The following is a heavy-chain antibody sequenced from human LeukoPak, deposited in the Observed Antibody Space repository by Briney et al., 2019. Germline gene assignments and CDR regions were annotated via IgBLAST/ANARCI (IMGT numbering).Heavy chain of an antibody. D-gene: IGHD3-10*01. CDR2: IYYGGST. CDR1: GGSISSYY. Sequence: PSETLSLTCTVSGGSISSYYWSWIRRPPGKGLEWIGYIYYGGSTNYNPSLKSRVTISVDTSKNQFSLKLSSVTAADTAVYYCARVGDYYGSPFDYWGQGTLVTVSS. CDR3: ARVGDYYGSPFDY. V-gene: IGHV4-59*01. J-gene: IGHJ4*02.